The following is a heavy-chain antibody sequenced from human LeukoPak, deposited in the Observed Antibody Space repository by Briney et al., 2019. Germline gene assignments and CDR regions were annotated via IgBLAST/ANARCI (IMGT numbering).Heavy chain of an antibody. CDR3: ARDAPLVGGHKKYYYYYGMDV. CDR2: ISAYNGNT. J-gene: IGHJ6*02. V-gene: IGHV1-18*01. D-gene: IGHD1-26*01. CDR1: GYTFTSYG. Sequence: ASVKVSCKASGYTFTSYGISWVRQAPGQGLEWMGWISAYNGNTNYAQKLQGRVTMTTDTSTSTAYMELRSLRSDDTAVYYCARDAPLVGGHKKYYYYYGMDVWGQGTTATVSS.